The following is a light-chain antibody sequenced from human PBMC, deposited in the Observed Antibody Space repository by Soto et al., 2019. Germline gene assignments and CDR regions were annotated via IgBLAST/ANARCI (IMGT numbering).Light chain of an antibody. V-gene: IGKV1-6*01. CDR3: LQDYNYPRT. CDR1: QGIRND. CDR2: AAS. Sequence: ALQMTQSPSSLSESVGDRVTITCRASQGIRNDLGWYQQKPGKAPKLLIYAASSLHSGVPSRFSGSGSGTDFTLTISSMQPEDFATYYCLQDYNYPRTFGQGTKVEIK. J-gene: IGKJ1*01.